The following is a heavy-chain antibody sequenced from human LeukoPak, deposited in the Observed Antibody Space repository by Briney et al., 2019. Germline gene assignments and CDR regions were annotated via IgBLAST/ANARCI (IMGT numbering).Heavy chain of an antibody. J-gene: IGHJ3*02. V-gene: IGHV1-8*01. CDR3: ARSSYYYGSGSYFAFDI. Sequence: ASVKVSCKASGYTFTSYDINWVRQATGQGLEWMGWMNPNSGNTGYAQKFQGRVTMTRNTSISTAYMELSSLRSEDTAVYYCARSSYYYGSGSYFAFDIWGQGTMVTASS. CDR2: MNPNSGNT. D-gene: IGHD3-10*01. CDR1: GYTFTSYD.